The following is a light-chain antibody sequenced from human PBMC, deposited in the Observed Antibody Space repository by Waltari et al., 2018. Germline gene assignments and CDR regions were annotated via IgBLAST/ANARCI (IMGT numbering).Light chain of an antibody. Sequence: QSALTQPASVSGSPGQSVTLLFTGTSNDVGGYNSVSWYQEHPGQAPRVIIYDVSDRPSGVSDRFSGSKSGNTASLTISGLQAEDEADYYCSSQSSNNVVLFGGGTKLTVL. V-gene: IGLV2-14*01. J-gene: IGLJ2*01. CDR3: SSQSSNNVVL. CDR2: DVS. CDR1: SNDVGGYNS.